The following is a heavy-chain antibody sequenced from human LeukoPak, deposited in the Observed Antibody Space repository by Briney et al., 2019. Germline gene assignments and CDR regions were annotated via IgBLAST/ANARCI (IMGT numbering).Heavy chain of an antibody. CDR1: GYTFTGYY. J-gene: IGHJ4*02. V-gene: IGHV1-2*02. D-gene: IGHD2/OR15-2a*01. CDR3: ARPYCNVRACHDYFDY. Sequence: ASVKVSCKASGYTFTGYYMHWVRQAPRQGLEWMAWINPYSGDTNYAQKFQGRVTMTRDTSISTAYMELSRLRSDDTAVYYCARPYCNVRACHDYFDYWGQGTLVTVSS. CDR2: INPYSGDT.